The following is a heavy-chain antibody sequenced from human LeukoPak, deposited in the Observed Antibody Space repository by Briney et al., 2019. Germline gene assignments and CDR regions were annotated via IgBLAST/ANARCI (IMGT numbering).Heavy chain of an antibody. J-gene: IGHJ6*03. V-gene: IGHV4-59*01. CDR3: ARYGSGWLRGYYYYSMDV. D-gene: IGHD3-10*01. CDR1: GGSISSYY. Sequence: SETLSLTCTVSGGSISSYYWRWIRQPPGKGLEWIGYIYYSGSTNYNPSLKSRVTISVDTSKNQFSLKLSSVTAADTAVYYCARYGSGWLRGYYYYSMDVWGKGTTVTVSS. CDR2: IYYSGST.